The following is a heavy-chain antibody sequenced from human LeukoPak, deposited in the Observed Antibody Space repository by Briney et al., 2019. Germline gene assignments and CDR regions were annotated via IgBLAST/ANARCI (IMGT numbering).Heavy chain of an antibody. Sequence: PSETLSLTCAVYGGSFSGYYWSWIRQPPGKGLVWIGEINHSGSTNYNPSLKSRVTISVDTSKNQFSLKLSSVTAADTAVYYCASLLQRYYGMDVWGQGTTVTVSS. V-gene: IGHV4-34*01. CDR1: GGSFSGYY. J-gene: IGHJ6*02. D-gene: IGHD1-26*01. CDR3: ASLLQRYYGMDV. CDR2: INHSGST.